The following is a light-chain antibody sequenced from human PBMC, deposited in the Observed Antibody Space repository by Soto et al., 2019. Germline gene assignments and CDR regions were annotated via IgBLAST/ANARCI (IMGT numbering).Light chain of an antibody. CDR2: DAS. J-gene: IGKJ1*01. CDR3: QQYMWT. Sequence: DTQMTQSPSTLSASVGDRVTITCRASQSISSWLAWYQQKPGKAPKLLIYDASSLESGVPSRFSGSGSGTEFTLTISSLQPDDFATYYCQQYMWTFGQGTKVDIK. V-gene: IGKV1-5*01. CDR1: QSISSW.